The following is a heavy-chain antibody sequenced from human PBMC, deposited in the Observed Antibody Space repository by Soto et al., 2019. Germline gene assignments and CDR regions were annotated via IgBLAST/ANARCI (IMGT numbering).Heavy chain of an antibody. CDR2: IYYSGST. D-gene: IGHD2-15*01. CDR1: GGSISSYY. CDR3: ARVGYCSGGSCLDY. V-gene: IGHV4-59*01. Sequence: PSETLSLTCTVSGGSISSYYWYWIRQPPGKGLEWIGHIYYSGSTNYNPSLKSRVTISVDTSKNQFSLKLSSVTAADTAVYYCARVGYCSGGSCLDYWGQGTLVTVSS. J-gene: IGHJ4*02.